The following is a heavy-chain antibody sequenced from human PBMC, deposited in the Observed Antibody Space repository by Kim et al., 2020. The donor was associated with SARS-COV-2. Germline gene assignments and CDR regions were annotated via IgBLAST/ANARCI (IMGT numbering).Heavy chain of an antibody. Sequence: GGSLRLSCAASGFSFNTYSMVWVRQAPGKGLEWLSYISSSSNTAYYADSVEGRFTISRDNAKNSLYLQMNSLRDEDTALYYCARDFGFCSGATSPTPPRFDYWGQGTLVTVSS. V-gene: IGHV3-48*02. CDR2: ISSSSNTA. CDR1: GFSFNTYS. D-gene: IGHD2-15*01. CDR3: ARDFGFCSGATSPTPPRFDY. J-gene: IGHJ4*02.